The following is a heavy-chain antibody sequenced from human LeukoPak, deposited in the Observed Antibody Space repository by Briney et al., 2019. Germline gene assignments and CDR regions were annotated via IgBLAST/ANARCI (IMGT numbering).Heavy chain of an antibody. CDR1: GYTFTGYY. CDR2: INPNSGGT. CDR3: ARYPHSSGFTDY. D-gene: IGHD3-22*01. V-gene: IGHV1-2*02. J-gene: IGHJ4*02. Sequence: ASVKVSCKASGYTFTGYYMHWVRQAPGQGLEWMGWINPNSGGTNYAQKFQGRVTMTRDTSISTAYMELSRLRSDDTAVYYCARYPHSSGFTDYWGKGTLVTVSS.